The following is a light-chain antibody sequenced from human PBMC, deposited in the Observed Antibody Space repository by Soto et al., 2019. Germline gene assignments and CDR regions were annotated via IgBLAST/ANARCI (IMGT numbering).Light chain of an antibody. V-gene: IGKV4-1*01. CDR3: QQYYSTPRT. CDR2: WAT. CDR1: QTVLYSSNNRNY. Sequence: DIVMTQSPDSLAVSLGERATINCKSSQTVLYSSNNRNYLAWYQQKPGQPPKLLIYWATTRESGVPDRFSGSGSGTDFTLTISSLQAEDVGVYYCQQYYSTPRTFGQGTKVEIK. J-gene: IGKJ1*01.